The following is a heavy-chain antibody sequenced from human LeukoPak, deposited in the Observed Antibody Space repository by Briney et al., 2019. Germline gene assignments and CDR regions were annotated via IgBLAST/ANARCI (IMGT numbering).Heavy chain of an antibody. Sequence: ASVKVSCNASGYTFTSYYMHWVRQAPGQGLEWMGIINLSGGTTYYAQKFQGRVTMTNDMSTSTVYMELSSLRSEDTAVYYCARGYKGRSSSWYGADWGQGTLVTVSS. J-gene: IGHJ4*02. CDR2: INLSGGTT. V-gene: IGHV1-46*01. CDR1: GYTFTSYY. CDR3: ARGYKGRSSSWYGAD. D-gene: IGHD6-13*01.